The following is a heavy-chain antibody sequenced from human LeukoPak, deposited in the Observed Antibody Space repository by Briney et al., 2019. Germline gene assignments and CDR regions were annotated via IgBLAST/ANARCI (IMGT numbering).Heavy chain of an antibody. Sequence: ASVKVSCKVSGYTLTELSMHWVRQAPGKGLEWMGGSDPEDGETIYAQKFQGRVTMTEDTSTDTAYMELSSLRSEDTAVYYCATERAYSSSYDAFDIWGQGTMVTVSS. CDR3: ATERAYSSSYDAFDI. CDR1: GYTLTELS. V-gene: IGHV1-24*01. J-gene: IGHJ3*02. CDR2: SDPEDGET. D-gene: IGHD6-13*01.